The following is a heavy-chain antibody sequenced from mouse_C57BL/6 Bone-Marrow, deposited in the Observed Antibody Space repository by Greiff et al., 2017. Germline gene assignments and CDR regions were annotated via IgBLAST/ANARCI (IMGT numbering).Heavy chain of an antibody. V-gene: IGHV1-63*01. CDR2: IYPGGGYT. CDR1: GYTFTNYW. D-gene: IGHD2-5*01. J-gene: IGHJ1*03. CDR3: AVYYSNYWDFDV. Sequence: VKLQQSGAELVRPGTSVKMSCKASGYTFTNYWIGWAKQRPGHGLEWIGDIYPGGGYTNYNEKFKGKATLTADKSSSTAYMQFSSLTSEDSAIYYCAVYYSNYWDFDVWGTGTTVTVSS.